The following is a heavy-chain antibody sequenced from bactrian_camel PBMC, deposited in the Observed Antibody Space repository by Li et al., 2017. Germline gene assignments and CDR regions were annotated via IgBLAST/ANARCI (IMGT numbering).Heavy chain of an antibody. J-gene: IGHJ4*01. CDR2: IANEGPV. V-gene: IGHV3S53*01. D-gene: IGHD1*01. CDR3: AAGRAAGRVCGELIN. CDR1: GFDGPT. Sequence: VQLVESGGGSVQAGGSLRLSCKASGFDGPTMAWYRQAPGNGCELVSTIANEGPVYTADSVKGRFTMSQDNAKTTVSLQMNSLKPEDTATYYCAAGRAAGRVCGELINRGQGTQVTVS.